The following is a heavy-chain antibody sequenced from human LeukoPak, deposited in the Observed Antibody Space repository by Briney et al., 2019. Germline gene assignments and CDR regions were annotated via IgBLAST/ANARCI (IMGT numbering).Heavy chain of an antibody. CDR1: GFTFSSYA. V-gene: IGHV3-64D*06. CDR3: VSDPSYSSSSPHDY. J-gene: IGHJ4*02. CDR2: ISSNGGST. Sequence: GGSLRLSCSASGFTFSSYAMHWVRQAPGKGLEYVSAISSNGGSTYNADSVKGRFTISRDNSKNTLYLQMSSLRAEDTAVYYCVSDPSYSSSSPHDYWGQGTLVTVSS. D-gene: IGHD6-6*01.